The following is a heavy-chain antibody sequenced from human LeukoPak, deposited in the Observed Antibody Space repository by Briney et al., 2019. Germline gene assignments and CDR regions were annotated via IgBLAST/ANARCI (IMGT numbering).Heavy chain of an antibody. CDR1: GGSISSGGYY. D-gene: IGHD3-22*01. V-gene: IGHV4-30-4*08. CDR3: ARGGPYYYDSSGYYDRSGMDV. CDR2: IYYSGST. J-gene: IGHJ6*02. Sequence: PSETLSLTCTVSGGSISSGGYYWSWIRQHPGKGLEWIGYIYYSGSTYYNPSLKSRVTISVDTSKNQFSLKLSSVTAADTAVYYCARGGPYYYDSSGYYDRSGMDVWGQGTTVTVSS.